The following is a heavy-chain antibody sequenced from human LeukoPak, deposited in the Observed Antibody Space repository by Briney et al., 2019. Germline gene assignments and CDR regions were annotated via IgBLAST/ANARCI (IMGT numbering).Heavy chain of an antibody. Sequence: SDTLSLPHTVSGRSLSNYYWSWIPHPPGKALEWIGEINHSGSTNYTPSLKSRVTISVDTPKNQFSLKVSSVTAGDTAVYYCARGLRSGLARWGQGTLVTVSS. CDR1: GRSLSNYY. J-gene: IGHJ4*02. CDR3: ARGLRSGLAR. CDR2: INHSGST. V-gene: IGHV4-34*01.